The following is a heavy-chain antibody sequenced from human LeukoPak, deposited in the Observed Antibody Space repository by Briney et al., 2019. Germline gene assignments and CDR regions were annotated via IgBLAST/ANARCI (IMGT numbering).Heavy chain of an antibody. D-gene: IGHD3-22*01. Sequence: ASVKVSCKASGYTFTSYGISWVRQAPGQGLEWMEWISAYNGNTNYAQKLQGRVTMTTDTSTSTAYMELRSLRSDDTAVYYCARYYYDSSGYYYGFDYWGQGTLVTVSS. CDR3: ARYYYDSSGYYYGFDY. CDR2: ISAYNGNT. V-gene: IGHV1-18*01. CDR1: GYTFTSYG. J-gene: IGHJ4*02.